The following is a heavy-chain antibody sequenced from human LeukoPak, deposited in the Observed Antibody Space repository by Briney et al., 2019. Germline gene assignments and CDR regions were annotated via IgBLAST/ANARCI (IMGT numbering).Heavy chain of an antibody. D-gene: IGHD2/OR15-2a*01. CDR3: ARGGTAEYYIYFAY. Sequence: ASVKVSCKTSAYTFTAYYIHWVRQALGQGLEWMGWINPYSGTTNYAQNFQGRVTMTRDTSISTAYMELSSLISDDTAVYFCARGGTAEYYIYFAYWGQGSLVIVSS. CDR2: INPYSGTT. J-gene: IGHJ4*02. CDR1: AYTFTAYY. V-gene: IGHV1-2*02.